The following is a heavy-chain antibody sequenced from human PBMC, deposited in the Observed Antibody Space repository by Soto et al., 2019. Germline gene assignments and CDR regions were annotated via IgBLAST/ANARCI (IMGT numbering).Heavy chain of an antibody. CDR3: ASAAYYYDSTGYYY. D-gene: IGHD3-22*01. J-gene: IGHJ4*02. CDR1: GFTFSSYS. CDR2: ISSSSSYI. V-gene: IGHV3-21*01. Sequence: EVQLVESGGGLVKPGGSLRLSCAASGFTFSSYSMNWVRQAPGKGLEWVSSISSSSSYIYYADSVKGRFTISRDNAKNSLYLHMNSLRAEDTAVYYCASAAYYYDSTGYYYWGQGTLVSVSS.